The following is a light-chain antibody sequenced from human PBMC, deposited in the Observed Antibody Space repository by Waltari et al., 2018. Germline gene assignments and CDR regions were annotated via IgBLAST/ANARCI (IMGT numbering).Light chain of an antibody. J-gene: IGLJ3*02. CDR1: SSDIGSYNY. Sequence: QSALTQPASVSGSPGQSITISCTGTSSDIGSYNYVSWYRQHPGKAPKLMIYKVSNRPSGVSNRVSGSKSGNTASLTISGLQAEDEADYYCNSYTSSSTLVFGGGTKLTVL. V-gene: IGLV2-14*03. CDR3: NSYTSSSTLV. CDR2: KVS.